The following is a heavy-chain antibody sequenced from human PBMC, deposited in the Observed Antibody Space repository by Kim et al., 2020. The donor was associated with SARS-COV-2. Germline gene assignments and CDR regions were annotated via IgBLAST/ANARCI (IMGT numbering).Heavy chain of an antibody. D-gene: IGHD3-10*01. Sequence: PSLKSRVTISVDTSKNQFPMKLSSVTAADTAVYYCARAMVRGLIRYYFDYWGQGTLVTVSS. CDR3: ARAMVRGLIRYYFDY. V-gene: IGHV4-30-2*05. J-gene: IGHJ4*02.